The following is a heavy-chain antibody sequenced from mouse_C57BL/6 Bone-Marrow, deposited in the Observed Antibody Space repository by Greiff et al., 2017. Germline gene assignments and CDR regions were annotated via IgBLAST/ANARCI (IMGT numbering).Heavy chain of an antibody. CDR3: ARKSPLYYYGSSAWFAY. J-gene: IGHJ3*01. D-gene: IGHD1-1*01. CDR1: GYTFTSYW. Sequence: QVQLQQPGAELVKPGASVKLSCKASGYTFTSYWMHWVKQRPGQGLEWIGMIHPNSGSTNYNEKFKSKATLTVDKSSNTAYMQLSSLTSEDSAVYYCARKSPLYYYGSSAWFAYWGQGTLVTVSA. CDR2: IHPNSGST. V-gene: IGHV1-64*01.